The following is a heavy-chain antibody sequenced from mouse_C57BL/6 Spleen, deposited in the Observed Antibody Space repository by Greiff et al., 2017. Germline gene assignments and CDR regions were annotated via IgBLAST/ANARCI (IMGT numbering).Heavy chain of an antibody. CDR1: GYSFTSYY. CDR3: ARSTTVVAFDY. D-gene: IGHD1-1*01. CDR2: IYPGSGNT. J-gene: IGHJ2*01. Sequence: QVQLQQSGPELVKPGASVKISCKASGYSFTSYYIHWVKQRPGQGLEWIGWIYPGSGNTKYNEKFKGKATLTADTSSSTAYMQLSSLTSEDSAVYYCARSTTVVAFDYWGQGTTLTVSS. V-gene: IGHV1-66*01.